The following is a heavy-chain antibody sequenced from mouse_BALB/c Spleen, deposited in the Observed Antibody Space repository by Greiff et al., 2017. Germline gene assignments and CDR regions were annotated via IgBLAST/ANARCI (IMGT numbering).Heavy chain of an antibody. D-gene: IGHD1-2*01. CDR2: IYPGSGST. Sequence: LQQPGSELVRPGASVKLSCKASGYTFTSYWMHWVKQRPGQGLEWIGKIYPGSGSTNYDEKFKSKATLTVDTSSSTAYMQLSSLTSDDSAVSYCTRRGYGCAFDYWGQGTTLTVSS. CDR1: GYTFTSYW. J-gene: IGHJ2*01. V-gene: IGHV1S22*01. CDR3: TRRGYGCAFDY.